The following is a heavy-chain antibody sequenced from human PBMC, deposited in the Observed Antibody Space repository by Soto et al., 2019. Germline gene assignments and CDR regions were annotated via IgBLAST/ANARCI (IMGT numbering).Heavy chain of an antibody. J-gene: IGHJ6*02. CDR3: ARGDSTDCSNGVCSFFYNHDMDV. CDR2: INPKSGGT. V-gene: IGHV1-2*04. CDR1: GYSFTDYH. Sequence: ASVKVSCKASGYSFTDYHIHWVRQAPGQGLEWLGRINPKSGGTSTAQKFQGWVTMATDTSISTASMELTRLTSDDTAIYYCARGDSTDCSNGVCSFFYNHDMDVWGQGTTVTVSS. D-gene: IGHD2-8*01.